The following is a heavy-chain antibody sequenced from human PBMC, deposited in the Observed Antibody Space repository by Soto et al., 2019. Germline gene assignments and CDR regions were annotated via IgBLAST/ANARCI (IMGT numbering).Heavy chain of an antibody. Sequence: PGVSLRLSCSASGFTFSSYAMHWVRQAPGKGLEYVSAISSNGGSTYYADSVKGRFTISRDNSKNTLYLQMNSLRAEDTAVYYCARAPSSSWYEEFDYWGQGTLVTVSS. CDR2: ISSNGGST. D-gene: IGHD6-13*01. CDR3: ARAPSSSWYEEFDY. J-gene: IGHJ4*02. V-gene: IGHV3-64*04. CDR1: GFTFSSYA.